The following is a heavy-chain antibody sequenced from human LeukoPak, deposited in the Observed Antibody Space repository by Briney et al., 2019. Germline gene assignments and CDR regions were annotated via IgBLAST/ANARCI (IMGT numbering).Heavy chain of an antibody. V-gene: IGHV3-43*02. CDR3: AKDTIVGYDFWSGYFAY. CDR1: GFTFDDYA. D-gene: IGHD3-3*01. CDR2: ISGDGGST. Sequence: GGSLRLSCAASGFTFDDYAMHWVRHAPGKGLEWVSLISGDGGSTYYADSVKGRFTISRDNSKNSLYLQMNSLRTEDTALYYCAKDTIVGYDFWSGYFAYWGQGTLVTVSS. J-gene: IGHJ4*02.